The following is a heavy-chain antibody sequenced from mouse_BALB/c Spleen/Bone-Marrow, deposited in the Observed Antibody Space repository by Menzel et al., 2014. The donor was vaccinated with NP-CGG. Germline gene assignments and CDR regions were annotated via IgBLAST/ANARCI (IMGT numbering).Heavy chain of an antibody. CDR3: ARGDLYYGNLYAMDY. V-gene: IGHV1-54*01. Sequence: VQLQQSGAELVRPGTSVKVSCKASGYAFTNYLIEWIKKRPGQGLEWIGVINPGSGGTNYNEKFKGKATLTADKSSSTAYMQLSSLTSDDFAVYFCARGDLYYGNLYAMDYWGQGTSVTVSS. J-gene: IGHJ4*01. CDR1: GYAFTNYL. CDR2: INPGSGGT. D-gene: IGHD2-1*01.